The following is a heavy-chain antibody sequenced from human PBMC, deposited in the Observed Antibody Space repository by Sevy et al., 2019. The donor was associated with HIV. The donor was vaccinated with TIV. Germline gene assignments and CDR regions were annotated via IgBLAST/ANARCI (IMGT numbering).Heavy chain of an antibody. Sequence: GGSLRLSCIESGFTLSNYDIHWVRQAAGKGLEWVAFIQYDGSIQYYADSVKGRFTISRDNSKNTLYLQMNSLRPEDTAIYYCAKRRFNSCYALVYWGQGTLVTVSS. D-gene: IGHD5-12*01. CDR2: IQYDGSIQ. V-gene: IGHV3-30*02. CDR1: GFTLSNYD. CDR3: AKRRFNSCYALVY. J-gene: IGHJ4*02.